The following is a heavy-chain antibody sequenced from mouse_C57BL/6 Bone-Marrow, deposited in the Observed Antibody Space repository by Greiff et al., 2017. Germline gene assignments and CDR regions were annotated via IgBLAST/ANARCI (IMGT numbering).Heavy chain of an antibody. V-gene: IGHV5-4*01. J-gene: IGHJ4*01. Sequence: VESGGGLVKPGGSLKLSCAASGFTFSSYAMSWVRQTPEKRLEWVATISDGGSYTYYPDNVKGRFTISRDNAKNNLYLQMSHLKSEDTAMYYCARVFYDYDDAMDYWGQGTSVTVSS. CDR3: ARVFYDYDDAMDY. CDR2: ISDGGSYT. CDR1: GFTFSSYA. D-gene: IGHD2-4*01.